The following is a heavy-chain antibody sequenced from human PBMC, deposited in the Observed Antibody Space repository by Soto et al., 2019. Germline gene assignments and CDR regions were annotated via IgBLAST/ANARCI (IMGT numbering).Heavy chain of an antibody. V-gene: IGHV4-39*01. CDR1: GGSISSSSYY. Sequence: TSETLSLTCTVSGGSISSSSYYWGWIRQPPGKGLEWIGSIYYSGSTYYNPSLKSRVPISVDTSKNQFSLKLSSVTAADTAVYYCARGKSYGDYVFGALRFDPWGQGTLVTVSS. CDR3: ARGKSYGDYVFGALRFDP. J-gene: IGHJ5*02. CDR2: IYYSGST. D-gene: IGHD4-17*01.